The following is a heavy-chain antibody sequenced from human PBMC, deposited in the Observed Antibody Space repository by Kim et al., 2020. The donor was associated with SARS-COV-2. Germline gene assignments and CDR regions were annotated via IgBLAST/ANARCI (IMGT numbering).Heavy chain of an antibody. CDR2: IWYDGSNK. CDR3: ARTRDIVATMTYYYGMDV. J-gene: IGHJ6*02. Sequence: GGSLRLSCAASGFTFSSYGMHWVRQAPGKGLEWVAVIWYDGSNKYYADSVKGRFTISRDNSKNTLYLQMNSLRAEDTAVYYCARTRDIVATMTYYYGMDVWGQGTTVTVSS. V-gene: IGHV3-33*01. D-gene: IGHD5-12*01. CDR1: GFTFSSYG.